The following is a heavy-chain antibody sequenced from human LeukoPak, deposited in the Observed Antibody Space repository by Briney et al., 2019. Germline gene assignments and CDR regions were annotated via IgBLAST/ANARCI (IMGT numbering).Heavy chain of an antibody. V-gene: IGHV3-7*01. J-gene: IGHJ3*02. CDR2: IKQDGSEK. CDR1: GFTFSSYW. Sequence: GGSLRLSCAASGFTFSSYWMSWVRQAPGKGLEWVANIKQDGSEKYYVDSVKGRFTISRDNAKNSLYLQMNSLRAEDTAVYYCARDSATLWFGESDAFDIWGQGTMVTVSS. D-gene: IGHD3-10*01. CDR3: ARDSATLWFGESDAFDI.